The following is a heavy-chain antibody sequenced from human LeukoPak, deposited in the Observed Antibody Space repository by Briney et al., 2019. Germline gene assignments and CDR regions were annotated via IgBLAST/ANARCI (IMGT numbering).Heavy chain of an antibody. D-gene: IGHD3-3*01. Sequence: SETLSLTCTVSGGSISSNNYFWGWIRQPPGKGLEWIGSIYDSGSTYYDPSLKSRVTISVDTSKNQFSLKLNSVTAADTAMYYCQSRFLEWLLDYWGQGTLVTVSS. CDR3: QSRFLEWLLDY. J-gene: IGHJ4*02. CDR1: GGSISSNNYF. V-gene: IGHV4-39*01. CDR2: IYDSGST.